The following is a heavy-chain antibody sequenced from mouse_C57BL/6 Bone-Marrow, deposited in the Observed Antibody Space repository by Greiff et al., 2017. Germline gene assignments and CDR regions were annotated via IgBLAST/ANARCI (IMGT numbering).Heavy chain of an antibody. V-gene: IGHV5-17*01. J-gene: IGHJ2*01. Sequence: EVMLVESGGGLVKPGGSLKLSCAASGFTFSDYGMHWVRQAPEKGLEWVAYISSGSSTIYYAGTVKGRFTISRDNAKNTLFLQMTSLRSEDTAMYYCARSGNPSYFDYWGQGTTLTVSS. D-gene: IGHD3-1*01. CDR1: GFTFSDYG. CDR2: ISSGSSTI. CDR3: ARSGNPSYFDY.